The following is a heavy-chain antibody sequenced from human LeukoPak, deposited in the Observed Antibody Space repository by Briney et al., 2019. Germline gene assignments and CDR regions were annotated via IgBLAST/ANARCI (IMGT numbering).Heavy chain of an antibody. J-gene: IGHJ4*02. CDR3: ARDPHPPQLVLYYFDY. CDR2: ISYDGSNK. Sequence: GGPLRLFCAASGFIFSSYAVHGVRQAPGKGLAWVAVISYDGSNKYYADSVKGRFTISRDNSKNTLYLQMNSLRAEDTAVYYCARDPHPPQLVLYYFDYWGQGTLVTVSS. V-gene: IGHV3-30*04. CDR1: GFIFSSYA. D-gene: IGHD6-13*01.